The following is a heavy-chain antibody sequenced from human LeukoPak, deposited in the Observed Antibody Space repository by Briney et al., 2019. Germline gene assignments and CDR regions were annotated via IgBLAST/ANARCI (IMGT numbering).Heavy chain of an antibody. CDR3: AKDIVVVPAAPVGY. CDR2: ISGSGGST. V-gene: IGHV3-23*01. D-gene: IGHD2-2*01. Sequence: PGGSLRLSCAASGFTFSSYAMSWVRQAPGKGLEWVSAISGSGGSTYYAASVKGRFTISRDNSKNTLYLQMNSLRAEDTAVYYCAKDIVVVPAAPVGYWGQGTLVTVSS. J-gene: IGHJ4*02. CDR1: GFTFSSYA.